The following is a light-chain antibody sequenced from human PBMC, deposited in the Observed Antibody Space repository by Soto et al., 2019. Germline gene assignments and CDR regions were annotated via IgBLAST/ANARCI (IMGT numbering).Light chain of an antibody. CDR2: GAS. CDR1: QSVSNDF. J-gene: IGKJ1*01. V-gene: IGKV3-20*01. CDR3: QQYGSSPPRT. Sequence: EIVLTQSPGILSLSPGERATLSCRAIQSVSNDFLAWYQQKPGQAPRLLIYGASTRATDVPDRFSGSGSGADFTLSISRLEPEDFAVYYCQQYGSSPPRTFGQGTKVAIK.